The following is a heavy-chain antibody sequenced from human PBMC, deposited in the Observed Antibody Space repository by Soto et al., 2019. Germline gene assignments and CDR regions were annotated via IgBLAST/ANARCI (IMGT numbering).Heavy chain of an antibody. D-gene: IGHD3-16*01. V-gene: IGHV6-1*01. CDR1: GDSVSSNSAA. J-gene: IGHJ4*02. CDR2: TYYRSRWYN. CDR3: ASELAYYVRTDSYFDS. Sequence: SQTLSLTWAISGDSVSSNSAAWHWIRQAPSRGLECLGRTYYRSRWYNDYSVSVKSRITVTPDTCTTQYSLHINSAPPEDTAVYYCASELAYYVRTDSYFDSWGQGALVTVSS.